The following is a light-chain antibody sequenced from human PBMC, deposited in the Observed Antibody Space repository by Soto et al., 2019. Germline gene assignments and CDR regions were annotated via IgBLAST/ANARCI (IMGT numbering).Light chain of an antibody. CDR1: QSVSTN. V-gene: IGKV3-15*01. CDR3: QQYDNWPQLT. Sequence: EIVMTQSPATLSVSPGESATLSCRASQSVSTNLAWYQQKPGQAPGLLISGASTRATGIPARFSGSGSGTEFTLTISSLQSEDFAIYYCQQYDNWPQLTFGGGTKLEIK. CDR2: GAS. J-gene: IGKJ4*01.